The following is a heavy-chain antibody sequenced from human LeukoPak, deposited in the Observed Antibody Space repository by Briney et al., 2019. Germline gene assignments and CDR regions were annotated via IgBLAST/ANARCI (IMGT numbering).Heavy chain of an antibody. J-gene: IGHJ4*02. CDR3: ARDGIAAALSEFDY. Sequence: AASVKVSCKASGYTFTSYAMNWVRQAPGQGLEWMGWINTNTGNPTYAQGFTGRFVFSLDTSVSTAYLQISSLKAEDTAVYYCARDGIAAALSEFDYWGQGTLVTVSS. CDR2: INTNTGNP. V-gene: IGHV7-4-1*02. D-gene: IGHD6-13*01. CDR1: GYTFTSYA.